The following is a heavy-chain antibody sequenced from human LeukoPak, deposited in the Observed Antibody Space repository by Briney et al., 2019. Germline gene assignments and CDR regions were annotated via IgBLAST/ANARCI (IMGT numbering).Heavy chain of an antibody. V-gene: IGHV1-24*01. CDR3: ATGRAYCGGDCPSLVD. J-gene: IGHJ4*02. CDR2: FDPEDGET. CDR1: GYTLTELS. D-gene: IGHD2-21*02. Sequence: GASVKVSCKVSGYTLTELSMHWVRQAPGKGLEWMGGFDPEDGETIYAQKFQGRVTMTEDTSTEKAYMELSSLRSEDTAVYYCATGRAYCGGDCPSLVDWGQGTLVTVSS.